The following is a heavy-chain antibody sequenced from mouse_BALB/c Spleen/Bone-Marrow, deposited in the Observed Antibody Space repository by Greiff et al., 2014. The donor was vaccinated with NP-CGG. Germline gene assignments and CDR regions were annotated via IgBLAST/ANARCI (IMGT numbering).Heavy chain of an antibody. CDR1: GFAFSSYD. CDR2: ISSGAGRT. CDR3: ARHWQGNYDYAMYY. D-gene: IGHD2-1*01. V-gene: IGHV5-12-1*01. J-gene: IGHJ4*01. Sequence: EVMLVESGGGLVKPGGSLKLSCAASGFAFSSYDMSWVRQTPEKRLEWVAYISSGAGRTYYPDTVKGRFTISRDNAKNTLYLQMSSLKSEDTAMYYCARHWQGNYDYAMYYWGQGTSVTVSS.